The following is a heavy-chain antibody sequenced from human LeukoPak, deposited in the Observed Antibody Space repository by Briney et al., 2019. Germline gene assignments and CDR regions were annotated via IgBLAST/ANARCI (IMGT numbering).Heavy chain of an antibody. Sequence: SETLSLTCTVSGGSISSSSYYWGWIRQPPGKGLEWIGSIYYSGSTYYNPSLKSRVTISVDTSKNQFSLKLSSVTAADTAVYYRASGTPSYYDFWSGYNPFDYWGQGTLVTVSS. V-gene: IGHV4-39*01. CDR2: IYYSGST. CDR1: GGSISSSSYY. D-gene: IGHD3-3*01. CDR3: ASGTPSYYDFWSGYNPFDY. J-gene: IGHJ4*02.